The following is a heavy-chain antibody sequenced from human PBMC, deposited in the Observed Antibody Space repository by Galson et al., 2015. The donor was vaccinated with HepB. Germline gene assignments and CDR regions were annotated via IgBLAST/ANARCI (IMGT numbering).Heavy chain of an antibody. CDR1: GFTFSSYA. V-gene: IGHV3-23*01. D-gene: IGHD3-10*01. J-gene: IGHJ6*02. CDR2: ISGSGGST. Sequence: SLRLSCAASGFTFSSYAMSWVRQAPGKGLEWVSAISGSGGSTYYADSVKGRFTISRDNSKNTLYLQMNSLRAEDTAVYYCAKDGIPTKTMVRGDRYGMDVWGQGTTVTVSS. CDR3: AKDGIPTKTMVRGDRYGMDV.